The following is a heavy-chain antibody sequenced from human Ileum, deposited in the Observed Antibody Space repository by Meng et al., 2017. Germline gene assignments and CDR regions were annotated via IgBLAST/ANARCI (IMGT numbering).Heavy chain of an antibody. CDR3: AKDRVVRGIMGAFDM. CDR1: GFTFINYA. D-gene: IGHD3-10*01. J-gene: IGHJ3*02. V-gene: IGHV3-23*01. Sequence: GSSLKISCAASGFTFINYAMTWVRQAPGKGLDWVSTVSGSGGDTYYADSVKGRFTFSRDNSKNTLSLQMNSLRAEDTAVYYCAKDRVVRGIMGAFDMWGQGTMVTVSS. CDR2: VSGSGGDT.